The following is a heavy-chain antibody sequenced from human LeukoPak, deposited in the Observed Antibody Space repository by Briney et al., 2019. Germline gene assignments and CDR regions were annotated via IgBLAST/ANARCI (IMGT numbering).Heavy chain of an antibody. CDR3: ARYGRKYSDYGMGV. V-gene: IGHV3-49*04. CDR2: IRRETYGGTT. Sequence: GGSLRLSCTGSGFRFGGYAMNWVRQAPGKGLEWVSFIRRETYGGTTEYAASVKGRFSVSRDDSKSIAYLQMNSLKTEDTGVYFCARYGRKYSDYGMGVCVPGTTVIVSS. CDR1: GFRFGGYA. J-gene: IGHJ6*02. D-gene: IGHD4-11*01.